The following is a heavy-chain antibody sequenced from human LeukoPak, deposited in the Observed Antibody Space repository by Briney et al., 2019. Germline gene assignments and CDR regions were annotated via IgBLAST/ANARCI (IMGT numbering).Heavy chain of an antibody. Sequence: KSGESLKISCKGSGYRFTNYWIGWVRQMPGKGLEWMGIIYPGDSDTRYSPSFQGQVTISADKSISTAYLQWSSLKASDTAIYYCATQQYSGSQPGAYWGQGTLVTVSS. V-gene: IGHV5-51*01. CDR3: ATQQYSGSQPGAY. CDR1: GYRFTNYW. J-gene: IGHJ4*02. CDR2: IYPGDSDT. D-gene: IGHD1-26*01.